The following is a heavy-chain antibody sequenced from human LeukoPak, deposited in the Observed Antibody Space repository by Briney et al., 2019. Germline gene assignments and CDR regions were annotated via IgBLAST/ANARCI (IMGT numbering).Heavy chain of an antibody. Sequence: AGGSLRLSCAASGFTFSSYSMNWVRQAPGKGLEWVSSISSSSSYIYYADSVKGRFTISRDNAKNSLYLQMNSLRAEDTAVYYCARDWLGGSSLPPDYWGQGTLVTVSS. CDR3: ARDWLGGSSLPPDY. CDR1: GFTFSSYS. CDR2: ISSSSSYI. J-gene: IGHJ4*02. D-gene: IGHD1-26*01. V-gene: IGHV3-21*01.